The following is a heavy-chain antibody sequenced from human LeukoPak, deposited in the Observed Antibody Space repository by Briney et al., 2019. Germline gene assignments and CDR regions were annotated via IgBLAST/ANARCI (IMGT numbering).Heavy chain of an antibody. Sequence: SETLSLTCAVYGGSFSGYYWSWIRQPPGKGLEWIGVINHSGSTNYNPSLKSRVTISVDTSKNQFSLKLSSVTAADTAVYYCARVGFWSGYSSGYWGQGTLVTVSS. CDR3: ARVGFWSGYSSGY. CDR2: INHSGST. V-gene: IGHV4-34*01. D-gene: IGHD3-3*01. CDR1: GGSFSGYY. J-gene: IGHJ4*02.